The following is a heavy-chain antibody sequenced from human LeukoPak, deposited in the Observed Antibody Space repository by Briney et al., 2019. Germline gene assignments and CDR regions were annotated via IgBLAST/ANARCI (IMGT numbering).Heavy chain of an antibody. J-gene: IGHJ5*02. V-gene: IGHV4-59*01. Sequence: PSETLSLTCTVSGGSISSYYWSWIRQPPGKGLEWIGYIYYSGSTNYNPSLKSRVTISVDTSKNQFSLKLSSVTAADTAVCYCARSPSGYRRAEYAAWGQGTLVTVSS. CDR3: ARSPSGYRRAEYAA. D-gene: IGHD3-3*01. CDR2: IYYSGST. CDR1: GGSISSYY.